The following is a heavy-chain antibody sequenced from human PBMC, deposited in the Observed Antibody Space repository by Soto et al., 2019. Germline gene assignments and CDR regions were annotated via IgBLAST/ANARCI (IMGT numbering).Heavy chain of an antibody. CDR1: GFTFSSYA. CDR2: ISGSGGST. D-gene: IGHD3-3*01. J-gene: IGHJ5*02. V-gene: IGHV3-23*01. CDR3: AKVPDFGLGFDP. Sequence: EVQLLESGGGLVQPGGSLRLSCAASGFTFSSYAMSWVRQAPGKGLEWVSAISGSGGSTYYADSVKGRFTISRDNSKNTLYLQMNSLRAGDTAVYYCAKVPDFGLGFDPWGQGTLVTVSS.